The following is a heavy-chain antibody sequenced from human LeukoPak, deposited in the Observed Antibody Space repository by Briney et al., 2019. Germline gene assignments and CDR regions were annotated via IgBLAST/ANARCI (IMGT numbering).Heavy chain of an antibody. V-gene: IGHV3-23*01. CDR2: IRGDEDST. D-gene: IGHD6-19*01. CDR3: TIDLMTGFSSGWRFGY. J-gene: IGHJ4*02. CDR1: GLTFKNFA. Sequence: PGGSLRLSCAASGLTFKNFAMSWVRQAAGKGLECLAVIRGDEDSTHYADSVRGHFVISTDNSKNTLFLHMNSLRAEDTAVYYCTIDLMTGFSSGWRFGYWGQGTLVTVSS.